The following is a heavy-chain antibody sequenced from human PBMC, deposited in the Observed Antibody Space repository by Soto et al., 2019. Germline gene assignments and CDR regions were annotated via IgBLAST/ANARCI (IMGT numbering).Heavy chain of an antibody. CDR3: ARLRNHYFGDA. Sequence: QVQLQESGPGLVKPSETLTLTCTVSDGTISGLYWTWVRHPPGKGLEWIGWIYTIGTTIYNPSLNRRVTISVDTSNSQASRKRSSVTAADTAIYYCARLRNHYFGDAWGTGNTVTVSS. J-gene: IGHJ6*03. CDR2: IYTIGTT. V-gene: IGHV4-4*09. D-gene: IGHD5-12*01. CDR1: DGTISGLY.